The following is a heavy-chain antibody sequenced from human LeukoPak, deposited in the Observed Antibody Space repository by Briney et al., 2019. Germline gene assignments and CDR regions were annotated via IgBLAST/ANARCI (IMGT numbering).Heavy chain of an antibody. D-gene: IGHD3-10*01. CDR3: ARDRLYYYGSGSYYDFDY. J-gene: IGHJ4*02. CDR2: IGSSGSNI. Sequence: GGSLRLSCAASGFSFSDYYMSWIRQAPGKGLEWVSYIGSSGSNIYYADSVKGRFTISRDNAKNSLYLQMNSPRAEDTAVYYCARDRLYYYGSGSYYDFDYWGQGTLVTVSS. CDR1: GFSFSDYY. V-gene: IGHV3-11*04.